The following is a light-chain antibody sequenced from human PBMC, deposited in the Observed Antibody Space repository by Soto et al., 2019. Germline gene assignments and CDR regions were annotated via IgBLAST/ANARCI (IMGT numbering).Light chain of an antibody. J-gene: IGKJ2*01. CDR3: QQYGRTPYT. V-gene: IGKV3-20*01. CDR1: ESVSSTY. Sequence: EVVLTQSPGTLSLSPGERATLSCRASESVSSTYFTWYQQKPGQAPRLLIYATSSRATGIPDRFSGSGSGTYFTLTISRLEPEDFAVYYCQQYGRTPYTFGRGTRLEIK. CDR2: ATS.